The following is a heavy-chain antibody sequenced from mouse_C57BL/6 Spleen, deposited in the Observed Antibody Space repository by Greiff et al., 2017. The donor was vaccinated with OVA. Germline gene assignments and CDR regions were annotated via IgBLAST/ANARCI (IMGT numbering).Heavy chain of an antibody. V-gene: IGHV3-6*01. D-gene: IGHD1-1*01. Sequence: EVQLVESGPGLVKPSQSLSLTCSVTGYSITSGYYWNWIRQFPGNKLEWMGYISYDGSNNYNPSLKNRISITRDTSKNQFFLKLNSVTTEDTATYYCARVGYYGSRGYFDVWGTGTTVTVSS. CDR2: ISYDGSN. CDR1: GYSITSGYY. CDR3: ARVGYYGSRGYFDV. J-gene: IGHJ1*03.